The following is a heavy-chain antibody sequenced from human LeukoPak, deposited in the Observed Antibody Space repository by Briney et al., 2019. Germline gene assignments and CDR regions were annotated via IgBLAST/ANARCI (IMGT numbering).Heavy chain of an antibody. Sequence: PGRSLRLSCAASGFTFSSYAMHWVRQAPGKGLEWVAFIRYDGSNKYYADSVKGRFTISRDNSKNTLYLQMNSLRAEDTAVYYCAKDTPDFHYFDYWGQGTLVTVSS. CDR3: AKDTPDFHYFDY. J-gene: IGHJ4*02. CDR2: IRYDGSNK. D-gene: IGHD2/OR15-2a*01. CDR1: GFTFSSYA. V-gene: IGHV3-30*02.